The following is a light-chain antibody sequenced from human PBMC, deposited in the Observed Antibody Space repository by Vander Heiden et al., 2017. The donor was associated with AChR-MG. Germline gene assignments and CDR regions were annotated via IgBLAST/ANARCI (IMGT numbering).Light chain of an antibody. CDR2: DVT. J-gene: IGLJ3*02. Sequence: QSALTQPASVSGYPGQSISISCSGSSSDIGAYDLVSWFQQHPGRAPKLIIFDVTRRPSGLSGRFSGSKSGNTASLTISGLQIEDEAHYYCCSHTLSDTWVFGGGTKLSVL. CDR3: CSHTLSDTWV. V-gene: IGLV2-23*02. CDR1: SSDIGAYDL.